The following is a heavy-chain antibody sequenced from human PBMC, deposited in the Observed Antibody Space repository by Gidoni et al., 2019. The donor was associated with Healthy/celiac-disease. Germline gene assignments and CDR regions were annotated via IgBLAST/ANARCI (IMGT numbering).Heavy chain of an antibody. J-gene: IGHJ4*02. Sequence: QVQLVQSGAEVKNPGSSVKVSCKASGGTFSSYAISWVRQAPGQGLEWMGGIIPIFGTANYAQKFQGRVTITADESTRTAYMELSSLRSEDTAVYYCAREHYDGVYFDYWGQGTLVTVSS. D-gene: IGHD3-22*01. V-gene: IGHV1-69*01. CDR1: GGTFSSYA. CDR2: IIPIFGTA. CDR3: AREHYDGVYFDY.